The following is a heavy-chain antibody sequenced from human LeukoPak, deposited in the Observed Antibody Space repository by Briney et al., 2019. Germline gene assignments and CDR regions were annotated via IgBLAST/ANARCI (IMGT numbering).Heavy chain of an antibody. V-gene: IGHV3-30*03. J-gene: IGHJ6*03. CDR1: GFTFRTHG. CDR2: ISYDGSNK. D-gene: IGHD4-17*01. CDR3: ARESPPYGDYTAYYYYYMDV. Sequence: GGSLRLSCAASGFTFRTHGMHWVRQAPGMGLEWVAQISYDGSNKHYGDSVRGRFTISRDNSKKTLYLQMNSLRGEDTAVYYCARESPPYGDYTAYYYYYMDVWGKGTTVTISS.